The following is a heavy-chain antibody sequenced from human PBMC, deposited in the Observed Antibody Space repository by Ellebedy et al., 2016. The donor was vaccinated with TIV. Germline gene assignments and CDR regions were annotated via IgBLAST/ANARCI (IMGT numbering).Heavy chain of an antibody. CDR2: IYYSGST. Sequence: MPGGSLRLSCAASGLTFSNYAMSLVRQPPGKGLQWKANIYYSGSTYYNPSLKSRVTISLNTSKNQFSLRLTSVTAADTAVYYCAIDPKVGPTPYYFDSWGQGTLVTVSS. V-gene: IGHV4-39*07. CDR1: GLTFSNYA. J-gene: IGHJ4*02. D-gene: IGHD1-26*01. CDR3: AIDPKVGPTPYYFDS.